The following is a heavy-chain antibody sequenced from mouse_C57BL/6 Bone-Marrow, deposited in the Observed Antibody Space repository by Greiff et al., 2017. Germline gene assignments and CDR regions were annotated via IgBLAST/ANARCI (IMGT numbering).Heavy chain of an antibody. D-gene: IGHD2-5*01. CDR3: ARPYYSNYGYYDV. Sequence: QVQLQQPGAELVKPGASVKMSCKASGYTFTSYWITWVKQRPGQGLEWIGDIYPGSGSTTYNEKFKSKATLTVDTSSSTAYMQLRSQTSADSAVYYWARPYYSNYGYYDVWGTGTTVTVSS. CDR1: GYTFTSYW. CDR2: IYPGSGST. J-gene: IGHJ1*03. V-gene: IGHV1-55*01.